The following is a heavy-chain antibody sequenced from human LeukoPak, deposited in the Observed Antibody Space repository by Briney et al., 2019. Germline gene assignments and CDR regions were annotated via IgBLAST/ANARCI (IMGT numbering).Heavy chain of an antibody. CDR3: ARKSGYYDSSGYYHHFDY. V-gene: IGHV4-34*01. D-gene: IGHD3-22*01. CDR2: INHSGST. CDR1: GGSFSGYY. J-gene: IGHJ4*02. Sequence: SETLSLTCAVYGGSFSGYYWSWIRQPPGKGLEWIGEINHSGSTNYNPSLKSRVTISVDTSKNQFSLKLCSVTAADTAVYYCARKSGYYDSSGYYHHFDYWGQGTLVTVSS.